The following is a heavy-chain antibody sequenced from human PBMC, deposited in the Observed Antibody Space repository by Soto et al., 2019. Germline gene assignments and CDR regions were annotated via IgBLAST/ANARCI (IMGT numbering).Heavy chain of an antibody. Sequence: EVQLVESGGGLVQPGGSLRLSCAASGVTLSTYGMTWVRQAPGKGLEWLSYISSGSSTIYYADSVKGRFTISRDNAKNSLYLQMSRLRDEDTAVYYCVTGQGYFDLWGRGTLVTVSS. CDR2: ISSGSSTI. CDR3: VTGQGYFDL. D-gene: IGHD4-4*01. CDR1: GVTLSTYG. J-gene: IGHJ2*01. V-gene: IGHV3-48*02.